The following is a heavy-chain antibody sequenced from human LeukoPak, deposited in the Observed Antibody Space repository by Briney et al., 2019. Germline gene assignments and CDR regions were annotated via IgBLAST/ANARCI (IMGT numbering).Heavy chain of an antibody. Sequence: SETLSLTCTVSGGSIRSTSYYWGWIRQPPGKGLEWIGSIYYSGSTYYNPSLKSRFTISVDTSKNQFSLQLSSVTAAGTAVYYCGRLFYDFWSGHYYYYMDVWGKGTTVTVSS. CDR1: GGSIRSTSYY. J-gene: IGHJ6*03. CDR3: GRLFYDFWSGHYYYYMDV. D-gene: IGHD3-3*01. V-gene: IGHV4-39*01. CDR2: IYYSGST.